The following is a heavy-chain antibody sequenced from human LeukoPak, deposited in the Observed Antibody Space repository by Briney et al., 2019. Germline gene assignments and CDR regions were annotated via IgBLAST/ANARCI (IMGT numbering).Heavy chain of an antibody. CDR2: ISSSSSYI. Sequence: GGSLRLSCAASGFTFSSYSMSWVRQAPGKGLEWVSSISSSSSYIYYADSVKGRFTISRDNAKNSLYLQMNSLRAEDTAVYYCAREQHSSWYSSAFDIWGQGTMVTVSS. D-gene: IGHD6-13*01. J-gene: IGHJ3*02. CDR3: AREQHSSWYSSAFDI. CDR1: GFTFSSYS. V-gene: IGHV3-21*01.